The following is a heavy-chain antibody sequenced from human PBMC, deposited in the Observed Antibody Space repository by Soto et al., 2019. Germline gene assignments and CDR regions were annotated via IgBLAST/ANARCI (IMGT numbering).Heavy chain of an antibody. CDR3: ASMTKVYYYYGMDV. CDR2: INHSGST. V-gene: IGHV4-34*01. D-gene: IGHD3-16*01. CDR1: GEFFSGYS. Sequence: PSETLSLTCAVYGEFFSGYSWSWLRQPPGKGLELIGEINHSGSTSYNPSLKSRVIISVDTSKNHFSLNVTSVTAADTAVYYCASMTKVYYYYGMDVWGQGTTVTVSS. J-gene: IGHJ6*02.